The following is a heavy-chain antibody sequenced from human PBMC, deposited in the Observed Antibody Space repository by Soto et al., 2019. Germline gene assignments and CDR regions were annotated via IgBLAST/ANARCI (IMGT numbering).Heavy chain of an antibody. D-gene: IGHD6-6*01. Sequence: QVQLVESGGGVAQPGRPLRLSCAVSGFTFSDYGMHWVRQAPGKGLEWVAVVSYDGSYKYYADSVKGRFTVSRDLSGNTLFLQMNCLRLEDTAVYFCAKEMYPRTVLDSSSPWGDYWGQGTLVAVSS. J-gene: IGHJ4*02. CDR2: VSYDGSYK. V-gene: IGHV3-30*18. CDR1: GFTFSDYG. CDR3: AKEMYPRTVLDSSSPWGDY.